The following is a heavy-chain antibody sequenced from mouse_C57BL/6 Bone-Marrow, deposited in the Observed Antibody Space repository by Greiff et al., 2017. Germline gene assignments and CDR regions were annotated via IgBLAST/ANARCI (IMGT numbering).Heavy chain of an antibody. CDR2: INPSSGYT. Sequence: QVQLQQSGAELARPGASVKMSCKASGFTFTSYTMHWVKQRPGKGLEWIGYINPSSGYTKYNQNVKDNATFTTDKSSSTAYMQLSSLTSEDSAFYYCSLGDITYYFYYWGQGTTLTVSS. CDR1: GFTFTSYT. V-gene: IGHV1-4*01. J-gene: IGHJ2*01. D-gene: IGHD1-1*01. CDR3: SLGDITYYFYY.